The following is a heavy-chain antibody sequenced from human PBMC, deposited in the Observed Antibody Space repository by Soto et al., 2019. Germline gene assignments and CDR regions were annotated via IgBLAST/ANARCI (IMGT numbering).Heavy chain of an antibody. V-gene: IGHV3-33*01. Sequence: GESLKISCAASGFTFSSYGMHWVRQAPGKGLEWVAVIWYDGSNKYYADSVKGRFTISRDNSKNTLYLQMNSLRAEDTAVYYCAREFCSGGSCLDWFDPWGQGTLVTVSS. CDR2: IWYDGSNK. J-gene: IGHJ5*02. CDR1: GFTFSSYG. D-gene: IGHD2-15*01. CDR3: AREFCSGGSCLDWFDP.